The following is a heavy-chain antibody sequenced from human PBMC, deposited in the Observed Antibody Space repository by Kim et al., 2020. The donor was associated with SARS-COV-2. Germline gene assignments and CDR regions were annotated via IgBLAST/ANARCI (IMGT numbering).Heavy chain of an antibody. CDR1: GFTFSSYW. CDR2: IKQDGSEK. V-gene: IGHV3-7*03. J-gene: IGHJ6*02. D-gene: IGHD6-13*01. CDR3: ARDLTGYSSSWYEYYYYYGMDV. Sequence: GGSLRLSCAASGFTFSSYWMSWVRQAPGKGLEWVANIKQDGSEKYYVDSVKGRFTISRDNAKNSLYLQMNSLRAEDTAVYYCARDLTGYSSSWYEYYYYYGMDVWGQGTTVTVSS.